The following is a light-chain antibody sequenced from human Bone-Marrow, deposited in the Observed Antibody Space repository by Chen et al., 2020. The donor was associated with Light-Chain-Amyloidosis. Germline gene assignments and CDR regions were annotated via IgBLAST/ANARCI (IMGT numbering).Light chain of an antibody. Sequence: IQLTQSPSSLSASVGDRVTITCRASQDISTSLAWYQQKPGEAPKLLLYAASTLQSGVPSRFSGSGSGTDFTLTISSLQPEDFATFDCQQLSRYPITFGQGTRLDIK. CDR2: AAS. CDR1: QDISTS. J-gene: IGKJ5*01. CDR3: QQLSRYPIT. V-gene: IGKV1-9*01.